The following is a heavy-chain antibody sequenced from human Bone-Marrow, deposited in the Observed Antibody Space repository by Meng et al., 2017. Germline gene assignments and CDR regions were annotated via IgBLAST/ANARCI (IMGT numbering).Heavy chain of an antibody. CDR3: ARVGYCSGGSCYFRYFDY. CDR2: IYYSGST. J-gene: IGHJ4*02. D-gene: IGHD2-15*01. CDR1: GGSISSADYY. V-gene: IGHV4-30-4*01. Sequence: QDQLQESCPGLVKPSQTLSLTCTVPGGSISSADYYWSWIRQPPGKGLEYIGYIYYSGSTYYKPSLKSRVTMSVDTSKNQFSLKLNSVTAADTAVYYCARVGYCSGGSCYFRYFDYWGPGTLVTVSS.